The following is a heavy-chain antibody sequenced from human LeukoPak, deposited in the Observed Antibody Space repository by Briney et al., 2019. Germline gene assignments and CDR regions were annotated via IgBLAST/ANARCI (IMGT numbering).Heavy chain of an antibody. CDR1: GGSFSGYY. CDR2: INHSGST. V-gene: IGHV4-34*01. D-gene: IGHD2-2*01. Sequence: PSETLSLTCAVYGGSFSGYYWSWIRQPPGKGLEWIGEINHSGSTSYNPSLKSRVTISVDTSKNQFSLKLSSVTAADTAVYYCAREVVPAAVLRSGPPYYYYYGMDVWGQGTTVTVSS. J-gene: IGHJ6*02. CDR3: AREVVPAAVLRSGPPYYYYYGMDV.